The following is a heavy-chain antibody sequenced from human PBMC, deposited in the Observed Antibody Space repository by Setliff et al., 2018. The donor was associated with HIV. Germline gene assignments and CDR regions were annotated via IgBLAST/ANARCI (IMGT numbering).Heavy chain of an antibody. CDR2: IIPPFGTA. CDR3: ARPLLRTNTVYGILGNWFDS. V-gene: IGHV1-69*13. J-gene: IGHJ5*01. Sequence: SVKVSCKASGDTFSNYAIIWVRQAPGQGLEWIGGIIPPFGTADYAQKFQGRVTITADESTTTAYMELSNLRSEDTAVYYCARPLLRTNTVYGILGNWFDSWGRGTLVTVS. D-gene: IGHD2-8*01. CDR1: GDTFSNYA.